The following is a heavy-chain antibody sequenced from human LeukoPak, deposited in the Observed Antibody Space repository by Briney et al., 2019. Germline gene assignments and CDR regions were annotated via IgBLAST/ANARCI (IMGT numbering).Heavy chain of an antibody. Sequence: SETLSLTCIISGGSISSSTYYWGWIRQSPGNGLEWIGTIYYSGNTYYNPSLQSRVTISVDTSKNQFSLKLSSMTAADTAVYYCARDHPSASYTYYYYYIDVWGKGTTVTVSS. CDR2: IYYSGNT. J-gene: IGHJ6*03. D-gene: IGHD1-26*01. CDR3: ARDHPSASYTYYYYYIDV. V-gene: IGHV4-39*07. CDR1: GGSISSSTYY.